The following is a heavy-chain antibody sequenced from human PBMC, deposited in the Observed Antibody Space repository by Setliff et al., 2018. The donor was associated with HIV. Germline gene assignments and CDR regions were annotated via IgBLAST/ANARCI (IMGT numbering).Heavy chain of an antibody. D-gene: IGHD6-13*01. CDR3: ARGEQLVDNWFDP. V-gene: IGHV4-61*09. CDR2: IYASGST. J-gene: IGHJ5*02. CDR1: GGSINSGSYY. Sequence: QTLSLTCTVSGGSINSGSYYWNWIRQPAGKGLEWIGHIYASGSTNYNPSLKSRVTMSVDTSKNQFSLKLNSLIAADTAVYYCARGEQLVDNWFDPWGQGTLVTVSS.